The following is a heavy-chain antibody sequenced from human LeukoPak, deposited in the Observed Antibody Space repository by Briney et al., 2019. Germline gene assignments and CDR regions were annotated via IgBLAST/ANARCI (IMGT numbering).Heavy chain of an antibody. CDR3: ARGLTYNWNYNY. Sequence: GASVTVSFKASGYTFTSYDINWVRQATGQGREWMGWMNPNRGNTGYAQKFQGRVTMTRKTSISTAYMKLSSLRSEDTAVYYCARGLTYNWNYNYWGQGTLVTVSS. CDR1: GYTFTSYD. D-gene: IGHD1-7*01. J-gene: IGHJ4*02. CDR2: MNPNRGNT. V-gene: IGHV1-8*01.